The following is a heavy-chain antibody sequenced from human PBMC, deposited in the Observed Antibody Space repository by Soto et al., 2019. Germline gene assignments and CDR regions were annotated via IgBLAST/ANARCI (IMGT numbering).Heavy chain of an antibody. V-gene: IGHV4-59*08. CDR2: IYYSGST. J-gene: IGHJ3*02. CDR1: GGSISSYY. Sequence: SETLSLTCTVSGGSISSYYWSWIRQPPGKGLEWIGYIYYSGSTNYNPSLKSRVTISVDTSKNQFSLKLSSVTAADTAVYYCARRRVTIFGVAARSNDAFDIWGQGTMVTVSS. CDR3: ARRRVTIFGVAARSNDAFDI. D-gene: IGHD3-3*01.